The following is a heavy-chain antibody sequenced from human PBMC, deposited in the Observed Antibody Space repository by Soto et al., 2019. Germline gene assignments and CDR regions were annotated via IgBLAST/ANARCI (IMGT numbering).Heavy chain of an antibody. D-gene: IGHD2-8*01. J-gene: IGHJ3*02. CDR3: ARERGGYCTNGVCYAPGDAFDI. CDR1: GYTFTSYD. V-gene: IGHV1-8*01. Sequence: GASVKVSCKASGYTFTSYDINWVRQATGQGLEWMGWMNPNSGNTGYAQKFQGRVTMTRNTSISTAYMELSSLRSEDTAVYYCARERGGYCTNGVCYAPGDAFDIWGQGTMVTVSS. CDR2: MNPNSGNT.